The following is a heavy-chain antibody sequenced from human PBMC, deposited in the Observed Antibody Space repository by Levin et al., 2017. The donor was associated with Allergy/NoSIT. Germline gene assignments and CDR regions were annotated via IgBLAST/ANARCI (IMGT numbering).Heavy chain of an antibody. D-gene: IGHD4-17*01. CDR2: ISWNGGTT. V-gene: IGHV3-9*01. CDR1: GFTFDDYA. J-gene: IGHJ4*02. Sequence: PGGSLRLSCAASGFTFDDYAMHWVRQAPGKGLEWVSLISWNGGTTGYADSVKGRFTISRDNAKNCLYLQMNSLRVEDTALYYCARGFYGDAHRAVDSWGQGTLVTVSS. CDR3: ARGFYGDAHRAVDS.